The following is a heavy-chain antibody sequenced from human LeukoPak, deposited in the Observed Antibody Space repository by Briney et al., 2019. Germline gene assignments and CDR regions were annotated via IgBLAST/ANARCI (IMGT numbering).Heavy chain of an antibody. V-gene: IGHV3-48*03. CDR1: GFTFSSYE. Sequence: PGGSLRLSCAASGFTFSSYEMNWVRQAPGKGLEWVSYISSSGSTIYYADSVKGRFTISRDNAKNSLYLQMNSLRAEDTAVYYCARVGYYYDSSGEPSQIDYWGQGTLVTVSS. CDR2: ISSSGSTI. CDR3: ARVGYYYDSSGEPSQIDY. J-gene: IGHJ4*02. D-gene: IGHD3-22*01.